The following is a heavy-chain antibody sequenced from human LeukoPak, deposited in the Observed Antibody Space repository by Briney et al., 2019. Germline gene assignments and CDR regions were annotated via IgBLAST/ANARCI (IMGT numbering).Heavy chain of an antibody. CDR3: ARAYSSGRGYYFDY. J-gene: IGHJ4*02. CDR2: IIPILGIA. V-gene: IGHV1-69*02. D-gene: IGHD6-19*01. CDR1: GGTFSSYT. Sequence: SVKVSCKTSGGTFSSYTISWVRQAPGQGLEWMGRIIPILGIANYAQKFQGRVTITADKSTSTAYMELSSLRSEDTAVYYCARAYSSGRGYYFDYWGQGTLVTVSS.